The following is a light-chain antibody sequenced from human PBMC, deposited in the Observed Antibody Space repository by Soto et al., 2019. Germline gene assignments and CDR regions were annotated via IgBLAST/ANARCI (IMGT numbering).Light chain of an antibody. CDR3: QPANSFPPHPIS. V-gene: IGKV1D-12*01. Sequence: DIQMTQSPSSVSASGGDRVNITCRASQGISSWLAWYQQKPWKAPKLLIYASSSLQSGVPSRFSGSVSGTEFPLTISSLQPEDFATYHCQPANSFPPHPISYGQGTRLEI. J-gene: IGKJ5*01. CDR1: QGISSW. CDR2: ASS.